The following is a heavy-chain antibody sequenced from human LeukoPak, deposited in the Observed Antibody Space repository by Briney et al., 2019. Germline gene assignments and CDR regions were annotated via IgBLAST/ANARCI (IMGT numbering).Heavy chain of an antibody. CDR3: ARARGGRWLQLPPDY. V-gene: IGHV4-34*01. J-gene: IGHJ4*02. Sequence: PSETLSLTCAVYGGSFSGYYWRWIRQPPGKGLEWIGEINHSGSTNYNLSLKSRVTISVDTSKNQFSLKLSSVTAADTAVYYCARARGGRWLQLPPDYWGQGTLVTVSS. CDR1: GGSFSGYY. CDR2: INHSGST. D-gene: IGHD5-24*01.